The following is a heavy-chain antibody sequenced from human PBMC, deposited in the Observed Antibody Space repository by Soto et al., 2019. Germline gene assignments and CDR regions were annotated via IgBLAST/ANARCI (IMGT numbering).Heavy chain of an antibody. V-gene: IGHV3-9*01. CDR2: ISWNSGSI. CDR3: AKDIRGPKAL. CDR1: GFTFDDYA. J-gene: IGHJ3*01. Sequence: QSGGSLRLSCAASGFTFDDYAMHWVRQAPGKGLEWVSGISWNSGSIGYADSVKGRFTISRDNAKNSLYLQMNSLRAEDTALYYCAKDIRGPKALWGQGTMVTVSS.